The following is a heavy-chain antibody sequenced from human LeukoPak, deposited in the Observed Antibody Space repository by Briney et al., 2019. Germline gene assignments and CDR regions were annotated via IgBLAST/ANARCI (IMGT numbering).Heavy chain of an antibody. CDR2: IIPIFGTA. Sequence: SVKVSCKASGGTFSSYAISWVRQPPGQGREWMGRIIPIFGTANYAQKFQGRVTITTDESTSTAYMELSSLRSEDTAVYYCASPRYCSGGSCYVDAFDIWGQGTMVTVSS. CDR1: GGTFSSYA. V-gene: IGHV1-69*05. CDR3: ASPRYCSGGSCYVDAFDI. J-gene: IGHJ3*02. D-gene: IGHD2-15*01.